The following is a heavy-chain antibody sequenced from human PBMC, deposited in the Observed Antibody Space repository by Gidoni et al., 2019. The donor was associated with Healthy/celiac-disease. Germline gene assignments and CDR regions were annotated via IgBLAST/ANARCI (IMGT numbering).Heavy chain of an antibody. CDR3: ARVSPKYDILTGYSNWFDP. Sequence: QVQLVQSGAEVKKHGASVKVSCKASGYTFTSYDINWVRQATGQGLEWMGWMNPNSGNTGYAQKFQGRVTMTRNTSISTAYMELSSLRSEDTAVYYCARVSPKYDILTGYSNWFDPWGQGTLVTVSS. D-gene: IGHD3-9*01. CDR1: GYTFTSYD. CDR2: MNPNSGNT. J-gene: IGHJ5*02. V-gene: IGHV1-8*01.